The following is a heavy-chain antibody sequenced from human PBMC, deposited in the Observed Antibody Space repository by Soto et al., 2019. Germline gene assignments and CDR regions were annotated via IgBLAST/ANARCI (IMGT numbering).Heavy chain of an antibody. V-gene: IGHV3-30*03. CDR1: GFTFRSHG. CDR3: ARDVSPRRAYGDNPVLDF. D-gene: IGHD4-17*01. CDR2: ISFDGSNK. J-gene: IGHJ4*02. Sequence: QVQMVESGGGVVQPGTSLRLSCAASGFTFRSHGMHWVRQAPGKGLEWVAVISFDGSNKYSAYSVRGRFSISRDNSKKTLYLQMYSLTTEDTAVYYCARDVSPRRAYGDNPVLDFWGQGTLVTVSS.